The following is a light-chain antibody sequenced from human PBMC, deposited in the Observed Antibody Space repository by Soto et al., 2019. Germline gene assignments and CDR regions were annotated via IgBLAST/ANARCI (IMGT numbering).Light chain of an antibody. J-gene: IGKJ1*01. CDR2: DTS. V-gene: IGKV3-11*01. Sequence: EIVLTQSLATLSLSPGERATLSCRASQSVSRYLAWYQQRPGQAPRLLIYDTSNRVTGIPARFSGSGSGTDFTLTISSLEPEDFAVYYCQQRSSWPPTFGQGTKVDIK. CDR1: QSVSRY. CDR3: QQRSSWPPT.